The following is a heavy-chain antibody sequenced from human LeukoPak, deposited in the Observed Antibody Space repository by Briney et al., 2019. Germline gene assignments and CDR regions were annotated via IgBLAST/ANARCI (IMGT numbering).Heavy chain of an antibody. Sequence: GGSLRLSCAASGFTFSSFSMNWVRQAPGKGLEWVSSISSSSSYIYYADSVKGRLTISRDNAKNSLYLQMNSLRAEDTAVYYCARELERRRYFDYWGQGTLVTVSS. D-gene: IGHD1-1*01. CDR1: GFTFSSFS. V-gene: IGHV3-21*01. J-gene: IGHJ4*02. CDR3: ARELERRRYFDY. CDR2: ISSSSSYI.